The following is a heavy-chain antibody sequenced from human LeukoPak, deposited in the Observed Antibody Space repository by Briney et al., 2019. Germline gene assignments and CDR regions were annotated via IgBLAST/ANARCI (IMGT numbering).Heavy chain of an antibody. V-gene: IGHV4-34*01. CDR2: INHSGNT. J-gene: IGHJ4*02. CDR3: ARTEYSSSWYRV. Sequence: SETLSLTCGVYGVSFSGYYWSWIRQSPGKGLEWIGEINHSGNTNHNSSLKSRVTISVDTSKNQFSLKLSSVTAADTAVYYCARTEYSSSWYRVWGQGTLVTVSS. CDR1: GVSFSGYY. D-gene: IGHD6-13*01.